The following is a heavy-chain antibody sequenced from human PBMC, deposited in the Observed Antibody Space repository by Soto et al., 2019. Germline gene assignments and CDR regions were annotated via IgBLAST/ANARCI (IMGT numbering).Heavy chain of an antibody. J-gene: IGHJ5*02. D-gene: IGHD3-10*01. V-gene: IGHV3-21*01. CDR2: ISSSSSYI. CDR1: GFTFSSYS. CDR3: ARSFWFGELFGFDP. Sequence: GGSLRLSCAASGFTFSSYSMNWVRQAPGKGLEWVSSISSSSSYIYYADSVKGRFTISRDNAKNSLYLQMNSLRAEDTAVYYCARSFWFGELFGFDPWGQGTLVTVSS.